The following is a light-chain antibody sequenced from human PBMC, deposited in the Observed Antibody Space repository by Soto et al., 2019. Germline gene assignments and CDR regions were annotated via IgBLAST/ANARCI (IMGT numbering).Light chain of an antibody. CDR3: AAWDDSLNGRV. Sequence: QSVLTQPPAVSGAPGQRVTISCTGSSSNIGSNTVNWYQQLPGTAPKLLIYSNNQRPSGVPDRFSGSKSGTSASLATSGLQSEDGADYYCAAWDDSLNGRVFGTGQRSPS. J-gene: IGLJ1*01. V-gene: IGLV1-44*01. CDR1: SSNIGSNT. CDR2: SNN.